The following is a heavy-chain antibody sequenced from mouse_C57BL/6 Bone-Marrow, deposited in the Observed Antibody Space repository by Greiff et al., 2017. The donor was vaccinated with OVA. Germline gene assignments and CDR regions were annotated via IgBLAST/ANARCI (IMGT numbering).Heavy chain of an antibody. D-gene: IGHD1-1*01. CDR3: GGIQEYGSSHFGY. CDR1: GFSLSTFGMG. CDR2: ICWDDDK. J-gene: IGHJ2*01. Sequence: QVQLKESGPGILQPSQTLSLTCSFSGFSLSTFGMGVGWIRQPPGKGLEWLAHICWDDDKYYNPALKSRLTISKDTSKNQLFLKIANVDTADTAAYYCGGIQEYGSSHFGYWGQGTTLTVSS. V-gene: IGHV8-8*01.